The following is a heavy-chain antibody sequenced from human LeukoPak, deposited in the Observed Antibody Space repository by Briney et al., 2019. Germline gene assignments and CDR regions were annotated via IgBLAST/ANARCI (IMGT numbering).Heavy chain of an antibody. CDR1: AFSLNTYN. Sequence: GGSLRLSCAASAFSLNTYNMNWVRRAPGKGLQFVSSISYTGTYIYYADSVKGRFTISRDNAQSSVYLQMNSLRAEDTAVYYCVRDRGTYRPIDYWGQGTLVTVSS. D-gene: IGHD1-26*01. J-gene: IGHJ4*02. CDR3: VRDRGTYRPIDY. CDR2: ISYTGTYI. V-gene: IGHV3-21*04.